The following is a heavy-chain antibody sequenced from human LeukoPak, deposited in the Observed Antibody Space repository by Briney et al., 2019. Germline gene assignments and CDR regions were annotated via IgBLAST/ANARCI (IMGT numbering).Heavy chain of an antibody. Sequence: SGTLSLTCAVSGGSISSSNWWSWVRQPPGKGLEWIGEIYHSGSTNYNPSLKSRVTISVDTSKNQFSLKLSSVTAADTAVYYCARLEMATIKRDLFDPWGQGTLVTVSS. CDR3: ARLEMATIKRDLFDP. J-gene: IGHJ5*02. V-gene: IGHV4-4*02. D-gene: IGHD5-24*01. CDR2: IYHSGST. CDR1: GGSISSSNW.